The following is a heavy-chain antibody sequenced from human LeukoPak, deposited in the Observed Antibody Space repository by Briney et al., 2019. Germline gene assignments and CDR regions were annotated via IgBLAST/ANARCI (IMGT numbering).Heavy chain of an antibody. CDR3: ARDSVKLPGISYFDN. V-gene: IGHV3-30-3*01. CDR1: GFTFSSYW. D-gene: IGHD3-3*02. J-gene: IGHJ1*01. Sequence: PGGSLRLSCAASGFTFSSYWMRWVRQAPGKGLEWVAVISYDGTKIYYADSAKGRFTISRDNSKNMVYLQMNSLRAEDTALYYCARDSVKLPGISYFDNWGQGTLVTVSS. CDR2: ISYDGTKI.